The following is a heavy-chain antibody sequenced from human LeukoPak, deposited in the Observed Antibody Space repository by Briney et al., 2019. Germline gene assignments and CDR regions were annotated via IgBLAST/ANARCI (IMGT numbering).Heavy chain of an antibody. Sequence: SETLSLTCAVYGGSFSGYYWSWIRQPPGKGLEWIGEINHSGSTNYNPSLKSRVTISVDTSKNQFSLKLSSVTAADTAVYYCARAPSYNWNYRIKTYNWFDPWGQGTLVTVSP. V-gene: IGHV4-34*01. CDR2: INHSGST. D-gene: IGHD1-7*01. CDR1: GGSFSGYY. J-gene: IGHJ5*02. CDR3: ARAPSYNWNYRIKTYNWFDP.